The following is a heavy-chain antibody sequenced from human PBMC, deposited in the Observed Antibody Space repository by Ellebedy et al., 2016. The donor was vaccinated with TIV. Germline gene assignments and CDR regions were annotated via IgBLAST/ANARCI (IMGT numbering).Heavy chain of an antibody. V-gene: IGHV3-66*01. CDR2: IYSGGST. Sequence: GGSLRLSCAASGFTVSSNYMSWVRQAPGKGLEWVSVIYSGGSTYYADSVKGRFTISRDNSKNTLYLQMNSLRAEDTAVYYCAREPYSSGWYHTNYFDYWGQGTLVTVSS. CDR1: GFTVSSNY. CDR3: AREPYSSGWYHTNYFDY. D-gene: IGHD6-19*01. J-gene: IGHJ4*02.